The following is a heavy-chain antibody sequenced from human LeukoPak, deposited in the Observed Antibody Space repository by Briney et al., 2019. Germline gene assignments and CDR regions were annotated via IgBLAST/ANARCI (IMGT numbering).Heavy chain of an antibody. CDR3: ARIGYCSGTSCYWILDY. CDR1: GYSFTSYW. V-gene: IGHV5-51*01. Sequence: GESLKISCKGSGYSFTSYWIGWVRQMPGKGLEWMGIIYPGDSDTRYSPSFQGQVTISADKSISTAYLQWSSLKASDTAMYYCARIGYCSGTSCYWILDYWGQGTLVTVSS. J-gene: IGHJ4*02. CDR2: IYPGDSDT. D-gene: IGHD2-2*01.